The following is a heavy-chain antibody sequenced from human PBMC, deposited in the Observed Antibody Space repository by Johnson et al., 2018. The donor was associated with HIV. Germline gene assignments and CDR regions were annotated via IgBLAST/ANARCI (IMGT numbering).Heavy chain of an antibody. CDR3: AKSGYGWRGAFDI. V-gene: IGHV3-9*01. CDR1: GFTFDDYA. J-gene: IGHJ3*02. CDR2: ISWNSGSI. D-gene: IGHD6-25*01. Sequence: QLVESGGGLVQPGRSLRLSCAASGFTFDDYAMHWVRQAPGKGLEWVSGISWNSGSIGYADSVKGRFTISRDNAKNSLYLQMNSLRAEDTALYYCAKSGYGWRGAFDIWGQGTMVTVSS.